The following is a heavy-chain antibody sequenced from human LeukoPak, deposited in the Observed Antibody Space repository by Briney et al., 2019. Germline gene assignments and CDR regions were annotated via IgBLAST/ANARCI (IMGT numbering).Heavy chain of an antibody. CDR2: IYYSGST. CDR1: GGSISSYY. Sequence: PSEALSLTCTVSGGSISSYYWGWIRQPPGKGLEWIGYIYYSGSTNYNPSLKSRVTISVDTSKNQFSLKLSSVTAADTAVYYCARVTTWPYYYYYMDVWGKGTTVTVSS. J-gene: IGHJ6*03. CDR3: ARVTTWPYYYYYMDV. D-gene: IGHD1-1*01. V-gene: IGHV4-59*01.